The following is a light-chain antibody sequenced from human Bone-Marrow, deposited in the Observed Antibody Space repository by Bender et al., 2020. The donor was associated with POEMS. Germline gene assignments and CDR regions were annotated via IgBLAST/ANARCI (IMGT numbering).Light chain of an antibody. J-gene: IGLJ2*01. Sequence: SYEVIQPPSVSVSPGQTASITCSGDDLGDIYVAWYQQKPGQSPVLVIYQDTKRPSGIPERFSGSNSGNTATLTISGTQAIDEADYYCKAWGTYSVIFGGGTKLTVL. V-gene: IGLV3-1*01. CDR1: DLGDIY. CDR2: QDT. CDR3: KAWGTYSVI.